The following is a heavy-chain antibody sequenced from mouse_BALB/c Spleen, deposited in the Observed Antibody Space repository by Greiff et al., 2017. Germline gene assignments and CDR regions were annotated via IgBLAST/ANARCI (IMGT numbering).Heavy chain of an antibody. CDR1: AYSFAGYY. Sequence: LVMNGASVEISCLAAAYSFAGYYMSWVKQSNGKSLERIGYISCYNGATSYNQKFKGKATFTVVTSSSTAYMQFKSLTSEDSAVYYRAIRSSSGAMDNWGQGTS. J-gene: IGHJ4*01. CDR3: AIRSSSGAMDN. D-gene: IGHD1-1*01. V-gene: IGHV1S34*01. CDR2: ISCYNGAT.